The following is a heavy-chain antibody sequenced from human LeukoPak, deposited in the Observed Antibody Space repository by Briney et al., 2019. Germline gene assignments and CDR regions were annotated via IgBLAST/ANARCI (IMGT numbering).Heavy chain of an antibody. CDR1: GYSFTRYW. CDR2: IYPADSDT. V-gene: IGHV5-51*01. D-gene: IGHD6-19*01. Sequence: GESLKISCKGSGYSFTRYWIGWVRQMPGKGLEWMGIIYPADSDTRYSPSFRGQVSISADKSISTAYLQWSSLKALDTAMYYCARSSGLPVAGDYWGQGTLVTVAS. J-gene: IGHJ4*02. CDR3: ARSSGLPVAGDY.